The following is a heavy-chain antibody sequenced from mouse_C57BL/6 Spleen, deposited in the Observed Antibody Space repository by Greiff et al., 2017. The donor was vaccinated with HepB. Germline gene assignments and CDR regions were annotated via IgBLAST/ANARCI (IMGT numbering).Heavy chain of an antibody. J-gene: IGHJ1*03. Sequence: EVQLQESGPGLVKPSQSLSLTCSVTGYSITSGYYWNWIRQFPGNKLEWMGYISYDGSNNYNPSLKNRISITRDTSKNQFFLKLNSVTTEDTATYYCARVDYDYDGDVWGTGTTVTVSS. V-gene: IGHV3-6*01. CDR3: ARVDYDYDGDV. CDR1: GYSITSGYY. CDR2: ISYDGSN. D-gene: IGHD2-4*01.